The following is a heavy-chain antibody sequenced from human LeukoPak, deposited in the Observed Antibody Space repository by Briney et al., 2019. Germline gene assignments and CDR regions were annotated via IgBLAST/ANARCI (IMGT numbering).Heavy chain of an antibody. J-gene: IGHJ5*02. Sequence: SETLSLTCSVYGGSFGCSHWSWSRRPPGKGQEWNGEINDSGSSNYIPPLKSRVTISVDRSKNQFSLWLSSVTAADTAVYYCVRGRYSSGWYKEKTWFDPWGQGTLVTVSS. CDR1: GGSFGCSH. D-gene: IGHD6-19*01. CDR3: VRGRYSSGWYKEKTWFDP. V-gene: IGHV4-34*01. CDR2: INDSGSS.